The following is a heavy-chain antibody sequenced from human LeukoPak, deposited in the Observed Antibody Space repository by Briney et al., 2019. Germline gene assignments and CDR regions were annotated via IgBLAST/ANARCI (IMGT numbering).Heavy chain of an antibody. CDR1: GASISDYY. Sequence: SETLSLTCTVSGASISDYYWTWIRQPPGKELEWIGHIYYSGNTIYNPSLKSRVTISIDTSKNQFSLKLSSVTTADTAVYYCAGEDYFDTSGYASWRFDIWGQGTMATVSS. CDR3: AGEDYFDTSGYASWRFDI. J-gene: IGHJ3*02. V-gene: IGHV4-59*01. CDR2: IYYSGNT. D-gene: IGHD3-22*01.